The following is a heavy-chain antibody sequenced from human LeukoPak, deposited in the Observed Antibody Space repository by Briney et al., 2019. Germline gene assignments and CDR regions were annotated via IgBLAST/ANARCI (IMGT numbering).Heavy chain of an antibody. CDR1: VFTFTKAW. V-gene: IGHV3-15*01. Sequence: PGGSLRLSCAASVFTFTKAWITCVRQAPGKGLEWVGLIKSKTDGGTTDYAAPVKGRFTISRDNSKNTLYLQMNSLRAEDTGVYYCARGGYSYAFDYWGQGTLVTVSS. CDR2: IKSKTDGGTT. CDR3: ARGGYSYAFDY. J-gene: IGHJ4*02. D-gene: IGHD5-18*01.